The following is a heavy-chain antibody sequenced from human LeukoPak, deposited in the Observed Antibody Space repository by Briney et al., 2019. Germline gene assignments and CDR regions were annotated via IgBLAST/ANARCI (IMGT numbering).Heavy chain of an antibody. D-gene: IGHD5-18*01. V-gene: IGHV4-39*07. CDR2: IYYSGST. CDR3: AREGYSYGYDY. Sequence: SETLSLTCTVSGGSISSSSYYWGWIRQPPGKGLEWIGSIYYSGSTYYNPSLKSRVTISVDTSKNQFSLKLSSVTAADTAVYYCAREGYSYGYDYWGQGTLVTVSS. CDR1: GGSISSSSYY. J-gene: IGHJ4*02.